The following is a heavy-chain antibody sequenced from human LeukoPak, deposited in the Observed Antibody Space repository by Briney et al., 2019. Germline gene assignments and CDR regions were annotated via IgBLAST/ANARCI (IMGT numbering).Heavy chain of an antibody. V-gene: IGHV1-18*01. Sequence: ASVKVSCKASGYTFTSYGISWVRQAPGQGLEWMGWISAYNGNTNHAQKLQGRVTMTTDTSTSTAYMELRSLRSDDTAVYYCARDLGYCSSTSCYRNWFDPWGQGTLVTVSS. CDR2: ISAYNGNT. CDR3: ARDLGYCSSTSCYRNWFDP. CDR1: GYTFTSYG. J-gene: IGHJ5*02. D-gene: IGHD2-2*03.